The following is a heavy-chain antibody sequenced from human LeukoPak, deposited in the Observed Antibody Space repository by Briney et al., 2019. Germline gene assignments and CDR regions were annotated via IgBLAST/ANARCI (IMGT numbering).Heavy chain of an antibody. Sequence: SETLSLTCTVSGGSISSSSYSWGWIRQPPGKGLEWIGSIYYSGSTYYNPSLKSRVTISVDTSKNQFSLKLSSVTAADTAVYYCARRSIAARLPFDYWGQGTLVTVSS. J-gene: IGHJ4*02. D-gene: IGHD6-6*01. CDR2: IYYSGST. CDR1: GGSISSSSYS. V-gene: IGHV4-39*01. CDR3: ARRSIAARLPFDY.